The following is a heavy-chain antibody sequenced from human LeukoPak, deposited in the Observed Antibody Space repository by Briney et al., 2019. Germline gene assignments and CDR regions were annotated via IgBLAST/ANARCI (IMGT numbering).Heavy chain of an antibody. V-gene: IGHV3-21*01. CDR1: GFTFSSYS. CDR3: ARDLYYYDSSGPDAFDI. J-gene: IGHJ3*02. Sequence: GGSLRLSCAASGFTFSSYSMNWVRQAPGKGLEWVSSISSSSSYIYYADSVKGRFTISRDNAKNSLYLQMNSLRAEDTAVYYCARDLYYYDSSGPDAFDIWGQGTMVTVSS. D-gene: IGHD3-22*01. CDR2: ISSSSSYI.